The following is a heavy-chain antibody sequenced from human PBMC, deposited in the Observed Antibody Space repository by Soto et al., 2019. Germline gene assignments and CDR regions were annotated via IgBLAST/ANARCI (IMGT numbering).Heavy chain of an antibody. Sequence: SETLSLTCAVYGGSFSGYYWSWIRQPPGKGLEWIGEINHSGSTNYNPSLKSRVTMSVDTSKNQFSLKLSSVTAADTAVYYCARGWNYFDYWGQGTLVTVSS. D-gene: IGHD1-1*01. J-gene: IGHJ4*02. CDR3: ARGWNYFDY. CDR1: GGSFSGYY. V-gene: IGHV4-34*01. CDR2: INHSGST.